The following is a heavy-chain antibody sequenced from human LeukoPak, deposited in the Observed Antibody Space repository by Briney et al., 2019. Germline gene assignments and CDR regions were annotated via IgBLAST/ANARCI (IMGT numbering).Heavy chain of an antibody. V-gene: IGHV1-24*01. Sequence: ASVKVSCKVSGYTLTELSMHWVRQAPGKGLEWMGGFDPEDGETIYAQKFQGRVTMTEDTSTDTAYMELSGVRSEDTAVYYCAVQTGYYYNGMDVWGQGTTVTVSS. CDR1: GYTLTELS. J-gene: IGHJ6*02. CDR2: FDPEDGET. D-gene: IGHD3-10*01. CDR3: AVQTGYYYNGMDV.